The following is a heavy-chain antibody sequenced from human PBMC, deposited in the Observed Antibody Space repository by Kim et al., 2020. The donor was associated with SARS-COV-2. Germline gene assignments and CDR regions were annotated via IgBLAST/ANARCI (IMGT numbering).Heavy chain of an antibody. V-gene: IGHV3-48*02. D-gene: IGHD2-15*01. J-gene: IGHJ4*02. CDR2: I. CDR3: ARDSAGQPFDS. Sequence: IVYADAVRGRFTISRDNARNSLYLQINSLRDEDTAVYYCARDSAGQPFDSWGQGTLVTVSS.